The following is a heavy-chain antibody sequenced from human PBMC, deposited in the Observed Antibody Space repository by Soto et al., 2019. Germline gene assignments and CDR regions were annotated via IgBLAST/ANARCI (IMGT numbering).Heavy chain of an antibody. J-gene: IGHJ4*02. CDR3: VRGLGNSDH. Sequence: EVQLVESGGGLVQPGGFLRLSCVASGFTFSSYWMHWVRQVPGKEPVWVSFIDSYGSSTKYADSVRGRFTISRDNAKNTLYLLMNSLRVEDTAVYYCVRGLGNSDHWGQGTLVTVSS. CDR2: IDSYGSST. CDR1: GFTFSSYW. V-gene: IGHV3-74*03.